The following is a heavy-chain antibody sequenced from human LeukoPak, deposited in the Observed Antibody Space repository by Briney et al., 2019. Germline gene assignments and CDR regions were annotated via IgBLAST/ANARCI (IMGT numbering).Heavy chain of an antibody. J-gene: IGHJ6*03. V-gene: IGHV4-34*01. Sequence: PSETLSLTCAVYGGSFSGYYWSWIRQPPGKGLEWIGEINHSGSTNYNPSLKSRVTISVDTSKNQFSLKLSSVTAAATAVYYCARGTRRLPTVYYYYMDVWGKGITVTVSS. CDR2: INHSGST. CDR3: ARGTRRLPTVYYYYMDV. CDR1: GGSFSGYY. D-gene: IGHD6-25*01.